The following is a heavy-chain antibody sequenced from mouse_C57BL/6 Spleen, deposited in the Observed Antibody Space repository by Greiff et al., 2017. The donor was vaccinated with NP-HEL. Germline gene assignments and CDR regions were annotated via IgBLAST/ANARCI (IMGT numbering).Heavy chain of an antibody. Sequence: QVQLQQPGAELVMPGASVKLSCKASGYTFTSYWMHWVKQRPGQGLEWIGEIDPSDSYTNYNQKFKGKSTLTVDKSSSTAYMQLSSLTSEDSAVYDCARYYYGSSYWFAYWGQGTLVTVSA. CDR3: ARYYYGSSYWFAY. CDR1: GYTFTSYW. J-gene: IGHJ3*01. V-gene: IGHV1-69*01. CDR2: IDPSDSYT. D-gene: IGHD1-1*01.